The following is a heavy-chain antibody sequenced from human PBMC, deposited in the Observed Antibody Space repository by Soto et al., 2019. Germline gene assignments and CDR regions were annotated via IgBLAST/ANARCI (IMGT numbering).Heavy chain of an antibody. CDR2: IDPSDSYI. V-gene: IGHV5-10-1*01. J-gene: IGHJ4*02. CDR1: GYSFTNYW. Sequence: PGESLQISCKGSGYSFTNYWISWVRQMPGKGLEWMGRIDPSDSYINYNPSFQGHVTISADKSISTAYLQWSSLKASDTAMYYCARHAGMVRECEYWGKGTLVTVSS. D-gene: IGHD3-10*01. CDR3: ARHAGMVRECEY.